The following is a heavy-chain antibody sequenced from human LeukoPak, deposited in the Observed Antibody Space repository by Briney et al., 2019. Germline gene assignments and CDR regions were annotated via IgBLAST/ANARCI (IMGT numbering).Heavy chain of an antibody. V-gene: IGHV3-30*18. CDR2: ISYDGSNK. Sequence: GRSLRLSCAASGFTFSSYGMHWVRQAPGKGLEWVAVISYDGSNKYYADSVKGRFTISRDNSKNTLYLQMNSLRAVDTAVYYCVKDRLGYCSSTSCYTLSYWGQGTLVTVSS. CDR3: VKDRLGYCSSTSCYTLSY. J-gene: IGHJ4*02. CDR1: GFTFSSYG. D-gene: IGHD2-2*02.